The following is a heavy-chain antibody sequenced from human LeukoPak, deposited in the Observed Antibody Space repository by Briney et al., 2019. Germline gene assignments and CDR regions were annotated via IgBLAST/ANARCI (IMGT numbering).Heavy chain of an antibody. CDR1: GGSIRSYY. CDR2: IYYSGST. V-gene: IGHV4-59*01. Sequence: SETLSLTCTVSGGSIRSYYWSWIRQPPGKGLEWIGYIYYSGSTNYNPSLKSRVTISVDTSKNQFSLKLSSVTAADTAVYYCARGLRFLEWLSGDYYYGMDVWGQGTTVTVSS. J-gene: IGHJ6*02. CDR3: ARGLRFLEWLSGDYYYGMDV. D-gene: IGHD3-3*01.